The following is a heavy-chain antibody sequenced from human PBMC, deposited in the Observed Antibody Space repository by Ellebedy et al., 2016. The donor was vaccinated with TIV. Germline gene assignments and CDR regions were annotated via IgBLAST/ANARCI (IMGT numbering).Heavy chain of an antibody. CDR3: ARHGLSGIPAVDY. V-gene: IGHV4-39*01. CDR2: IYYSGTT. D-gene: IGHD3-10*01. Sequence: MPGGSLRLSCAASGFTASGFTFSSYAMAWVRQALGKGLEWIGSIYYSGTTYYNPSLKSRVTISVDTSKNQFSLKLSSVTAADTAVYYCARHGLSGIPAVDYWGQGTLVTVSS. J-gene: IGHJ4*02. CDR1: GFTASGFTFSSYA.